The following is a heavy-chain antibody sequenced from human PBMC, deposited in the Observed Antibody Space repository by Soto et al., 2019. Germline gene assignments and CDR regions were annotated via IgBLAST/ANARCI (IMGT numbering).Heavy chain of an antibody. CDR3: ASDKTDIVVIPAYYYYGMDG. Sequence: PGGSLRLSCAAAGFAFSRYAMHWVRQAPGKGLEWVAVISHDGRKEYYEDSVKGRFTISRDNSKNTLYLQMSSLRAEDTAVYYCASDKTDIVVIPAYYYYGMDGWGQGTTVTVSS. J-gene: IGHJ6*02. V-gene: IGHV3-30*04. D-gene: IGHD2-15*01. CDR1: GFAFSRYA. CDR2: ISHDGRKE.